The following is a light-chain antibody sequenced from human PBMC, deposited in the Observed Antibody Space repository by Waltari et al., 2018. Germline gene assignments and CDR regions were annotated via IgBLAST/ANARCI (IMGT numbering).Light chain of an antibody. CDR2: DVT. CDR1: SNDIGDYNY. CDR3: TSFSTISTSL. J-gene: IGLJ3*02. V-gene: IGLV2-14*03. Sequence: QSALTQPASVSGSPGQSITISCTGTSNDIGDYNYVSWYQHQSGKAPKLMIYDVTERPSGVSNRCSGSKSGNTASLTISGLQADDEADYYCTSFSTISTSLFGGGTKVTVL.